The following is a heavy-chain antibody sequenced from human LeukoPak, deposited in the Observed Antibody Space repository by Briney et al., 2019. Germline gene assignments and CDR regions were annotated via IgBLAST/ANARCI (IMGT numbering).Heavy chain of an antibody. J-gene: IGHJ4*02. CDR1: GYTLSSFG. D-gene: IGHD2-8*01. V-gene: IGHV1-18*01. Sequence: ASVKVSCKASGYTLSSFGLSWVRQAPGQGLEWMGWITYYQGNTNAAERFRGRLTMTSDTSTNTAYMELRGLTSDDTATYYCAKQLCSSSGCHGVLPGAEDHWGQGTLVTVSS. CDR2: ITYYQGNT. CDR3: AKQLCSSSGCHGVLPGAEDH.